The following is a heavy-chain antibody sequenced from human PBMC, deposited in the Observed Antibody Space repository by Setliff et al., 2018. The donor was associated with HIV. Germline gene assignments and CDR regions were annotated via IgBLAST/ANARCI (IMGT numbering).Heavy chain of an antibody. Sequence: SLTCTVSGGSMNSDSYSWTWLRQPAGKGPELIGHIYVGGSVIYNPSLASRVTISMVPSKNQFSLDLSSVTAADTAKYYCARAKTIGVSAVFFDPWGQGRPVTVSS. V-gene: IGHV4-61*09. CDR2: IYVGGSV. CDR3: ARAKTIGVSAVFFDP. CDR1: GGSMNSDSYS. D-gene: IGHD3-3*01. J-gene: IGHJ5*02.